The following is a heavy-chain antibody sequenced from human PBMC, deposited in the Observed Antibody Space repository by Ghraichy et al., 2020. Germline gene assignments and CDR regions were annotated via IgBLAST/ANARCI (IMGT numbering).Heavy chain of an antibody. CDR1: GGSISSGGYS. Sequence: SQTLSLTCAVSGGSISSGGYSWSWIRQPPGKGLEWIGYIFQSRGTYYNPSRKSRVTISVDRSKNQFSLKLSSVTAADTAVYYCARILYGVHYWYFDLWGRGTLVTVSS. D-gene: IGHD4-17*01. J-gene: IGHJ2*01. CDR3: ARILYGVHYWYFDL. V-gene: IGHV4-30-2*01. CDR2: IFQSRGT.